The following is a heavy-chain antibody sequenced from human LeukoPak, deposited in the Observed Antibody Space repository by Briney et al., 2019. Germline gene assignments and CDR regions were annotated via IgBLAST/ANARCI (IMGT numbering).Heavy chain of an antibody. D-gene: IGHD1-7*01. CDR2: IYYSGST. CDR1: GGSISSYY. V-gene: IGHV4-59*01. Sequence: SETLSLTCTVSGGSISSYYWSWIRQPPGKGLERIGYIYYSGSTNYNPSLKSRVTISVDTSKNQFSLKLSSVTAADTAVYYCAREVELGGYFDYWGQGTLVTVSS. J-gene: IGHJ4*02. CDR3: AREVELGGYFDY.